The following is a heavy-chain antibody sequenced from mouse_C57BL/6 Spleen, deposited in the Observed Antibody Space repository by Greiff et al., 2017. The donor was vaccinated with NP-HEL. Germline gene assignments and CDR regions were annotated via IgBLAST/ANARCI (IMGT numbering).Heavy chain of an antibody. V-gene: IGHV1-69*01. J-gene: IGHJ2*01. CDR1: GYTFTSYW. D-gene: IGHD1-1*01. CDR3: ARDYGSSYDFDY. Sequence: QVQLQQPGAELVMPGASVKLSCKASGYTFTSYWMHWVKPRPGQGLEWIGEIDPSDSYTNYNQKFKGKSTLTVDKSSSTAYMQLSSLTSEDSAVYYCARDYGSSYDFDYWGQGTTLTVSS. CDR2: IDPSDSYT.